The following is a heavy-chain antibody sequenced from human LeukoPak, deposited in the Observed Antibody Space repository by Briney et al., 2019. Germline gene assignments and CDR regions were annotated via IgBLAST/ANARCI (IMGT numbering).Heavy chain of an antibody. CDR3: ARRGARGKFDY. V-gene: IGHV4-39*01. CDR1: GGSIRSSGIC. J-gene: IGHJ4*02. D-gene: IGHD3-16*01. Sequence: SETLSLTCTVSGGSIRSSGICWGWIRQPPGKELDWIGSICYSGSTYYSPSLKSRVSISVDTSTNQFSLNLSSVTAADTAVYYCARRGARGKFDYWGQGTLVTASS. CDR2: ICYSGST.